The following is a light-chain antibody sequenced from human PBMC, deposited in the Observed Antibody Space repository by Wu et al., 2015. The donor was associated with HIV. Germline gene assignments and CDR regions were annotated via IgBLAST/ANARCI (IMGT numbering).Light chain of an antibody. Sequence: IQLTQSPSSLSASVGDRVTITCRASHDISTYLAWYQQKPGKAPKLLIYSASTLQSGVPSRFGGSGSGTDFTLTISSLQPDDFATYYCQQYNYFSRTFGQGTKVEIK. CDR3: QQYNYFSRT. CDR2: SAS. J-gene: IGKJ1*01. CDR1: HDISTY. V-gene: IGKV1-9*01.